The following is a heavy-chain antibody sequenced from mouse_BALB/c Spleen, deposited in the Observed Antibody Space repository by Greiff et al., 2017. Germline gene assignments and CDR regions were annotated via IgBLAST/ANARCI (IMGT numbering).Heavy chain of an antibody. D-gene: IGHD2-1*01. Sequence: EVQLQQSGPELVKPGASVKIPCKASGYTFTDYNMDWVKQSHGKSLEWIGDINPNNGGTIYNQKFKGKATLTVDKSSSTAYMELRSLTSEDTAVYYGARWGKGIYYGGAMDYWGQGTSVTVSS. CDR3: ARWGKGIYYGGAMDY. CDR1: GYTFTDYN. V-gene: IGHV1-18*01. J-gene: IGHJ4*01. CDR2: INPNNGGT.